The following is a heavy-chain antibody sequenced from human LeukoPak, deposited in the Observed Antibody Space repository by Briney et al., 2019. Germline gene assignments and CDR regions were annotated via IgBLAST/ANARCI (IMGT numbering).Heavy chain of an antibody. J-gene: IGHJ4*02. CDR1: GFTFTSYA. CDR3: AKGRDTSGRQNFDF. Sequence: AGGSLRLSCEASGFTFTSYAMHWVRQAPGKGLEWVSCISASGSGTFYTDSMSGRFTISRDNAKKTLFLQMKNLRLGDTALYYCAKGRDTSGRQNFDFWGQGTLVTVSS. D-gene: IGHD6-19*01. CDR2: ISASGSGT. V-gene: IGHV3-23*01.